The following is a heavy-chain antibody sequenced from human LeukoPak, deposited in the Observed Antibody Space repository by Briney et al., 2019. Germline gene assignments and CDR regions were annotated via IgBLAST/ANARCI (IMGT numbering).Heavy chain of an antibody. CDR1: GYTFTSYG. CDR2: ISAYNGNT. CDR3: ARGWSGEYYYYYGVDV. Sequence: ASVKVSCKASGYTFTSYGISWVRQAPGQGLEWMGWISAYNGNTNYAQKLQGRVTMTTDTSTSTAYMELRSLRSDDTAVYYCARGWSGEYYYYYGVDVWGQGTTVTVSS. V-gene: IGHV1-18*01. J-gene: IGHJ6*02. D-gene: IGHD3-3*01.